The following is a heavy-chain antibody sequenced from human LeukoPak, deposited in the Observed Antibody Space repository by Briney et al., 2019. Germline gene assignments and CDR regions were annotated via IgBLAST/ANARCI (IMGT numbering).Heavy chain of an antibody. CDR1: GGSISSSNYY. Sequence: PSETLSLTCTVSGGSISSSNYYWSWIRQPPGKGLEWIGYIYYSGSTYYNPSLKSRVTISVDTSKNQFSLKLSSVTAADTAVYYCARAESSGYVDYWGQGTLVTVSS. CDR2: IYYSGST. V-gene: IGHV4-30-4*01. D-gene: IGHD3-22*01. CDR3: ARAESSGYVDY. J-gene: IGHJ4*02.